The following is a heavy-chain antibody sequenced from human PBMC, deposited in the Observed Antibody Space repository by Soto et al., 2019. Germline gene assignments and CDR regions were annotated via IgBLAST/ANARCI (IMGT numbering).Heavy chain of an antibody. CDR3: ARADGGVYYYGMDV. CDR2: IYYSGST. Sequence: SETLSLTCTVSGGSISSYYWSWIRQPPGTGLEWIGYIYYSGSTNYNPSLKSRVTISVDTSKNQFSLKLSSVTAADTAVYYCARADGGVYYYGMDVWGQGTTVTVSS. V-gene: IGHV4-59*01. CDR1: GGSISSYY. J-gene: IGHJ6*02. D-gene: IGHD4-17*01.